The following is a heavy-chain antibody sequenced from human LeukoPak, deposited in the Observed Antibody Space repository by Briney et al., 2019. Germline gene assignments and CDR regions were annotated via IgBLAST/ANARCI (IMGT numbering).Heavy chain of an antibody. V-gene: IGHV3-53*01. D-gene: IGHD6-19*01. Sequence: GGSLRLSCAASGVIVSRNFMSWVRQAPGKGLQWVAIMYAGGTADYSDSVRGRFHISRDSSNNTLSLQINSLRAEDTAVYYCARGSGSGWPLDRWGQGALVTVSS. CDR1: GVIVSRNF. CDR2: MYAGGTA. J-gene: IGHJ5*02. CDR3: ARGSGSGWPLDR.